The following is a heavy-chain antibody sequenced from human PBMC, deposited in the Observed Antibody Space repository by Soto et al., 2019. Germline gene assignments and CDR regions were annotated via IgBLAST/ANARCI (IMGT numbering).Heavy chain of an antibody. CDR3: GVRTVTTHNWFDP. V-gene: IGHV1-46*01. Sequence: ASVKVSCKASGYTFTSYYMHWVRQAPGQGLEWMGIINPSGGSTSYAQKFQGRVTMTRDTSTSTVYMELSSLRSEDTAVYYCGVRTVTTHNWFDPWGQGTLVTVSS. CDR1: GYTFTSYY. D-gene: IGHD4-4*01. J-gene: IGHJ5*02. CDR2: INPSGGST.